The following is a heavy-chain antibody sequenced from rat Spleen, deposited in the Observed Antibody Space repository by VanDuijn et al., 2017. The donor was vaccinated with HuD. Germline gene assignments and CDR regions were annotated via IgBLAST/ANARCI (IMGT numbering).Heavy chain of an antibody. CDR1: GFTFSKYW. Sequence: EVQLVETGGGLVQPGRSLKLSCVASGFTFSKYWMYWVRRAPGKGLEWVSSISSDGFNTYYPDSVKGRFPISRANSENTVYLQMNSLRSEDTATYYCAVAGYGYWGQGVMVTVSS. J-gene: IGHJ2*01. D-gene: IGHD4-3*01. CDR3: AVAGYGY. V-gene: IGHV5-58*01. CDR2: ISSDGFNT.